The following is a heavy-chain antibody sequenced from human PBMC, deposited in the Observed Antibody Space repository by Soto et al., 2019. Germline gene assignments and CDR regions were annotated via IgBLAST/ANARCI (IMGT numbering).Heavy chain of an antibody. J-gene: IGHJ4*02. D-gene: IGHD6-19*01. CDR1: GGSISGHD. Sequence: SETLSLTFSVSGGSISGHDWTWIRQSPGKGLEWIGYIFYSGSTNYNPSLKSRVTISVDTSKNQFSLKMSSVTAADTAVYYCARVGSSGWSPDYWGRGTLVTVSS. CDR2: IFYSGST. V-gene: IGHV4-59*11. CDR3: ARVGSSGWSPDY.